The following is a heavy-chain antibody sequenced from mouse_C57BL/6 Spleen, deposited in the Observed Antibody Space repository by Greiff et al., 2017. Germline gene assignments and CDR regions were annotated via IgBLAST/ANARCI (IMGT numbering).Heavy chain of an antibody. CDR3: AAYDGYYEAWFAY. CDR2: INPNNGGT. CDR1: GYTFTDYN. Sequence: VQLQQSGPELVKPGASVKIPCKASGYTFTDYNMDWVKQSHGKSLEWIGDINPNNGGTIYNQKFKGKATLTVDKSSSTAYMALRSLTSEDTAVYYCAAYDGYYEAWFAYWGQGTLVTVSA. V-gene: IGHV1-18*01. J-gene: IGHJ3*01. D-gene: IGHD2-3*01.